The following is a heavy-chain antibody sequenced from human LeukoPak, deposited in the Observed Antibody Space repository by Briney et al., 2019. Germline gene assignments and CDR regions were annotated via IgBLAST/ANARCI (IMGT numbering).Heavy chain of an antibody. Sequence: ASVKVSCKASGYTFTSYGISWVRQAPGQGLEWMGWINPNSGGTSYAQKFQGRVTMTRDTSISTAYMELSRLRSDDTAVYYCARWVMSAFDIWGQGTMVTVSS. CDR2: INPNSGGT. CDR3: ARWVMSAFDI. J-gene: IGHJ3*02. D-gene: IGHD2-8*01. V-gene: IGHV1-2*02. CDR1: GYTFTSYG.